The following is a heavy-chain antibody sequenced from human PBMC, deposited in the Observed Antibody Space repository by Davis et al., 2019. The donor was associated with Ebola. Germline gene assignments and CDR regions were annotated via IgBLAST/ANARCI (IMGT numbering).Heavy chain of an antibody. CDR2: IYHSGST. Sequence: MPSETLSLTCAVSGGSISSGGYSWSWIRQPPGKGLEWIGYIYHSGSTYYNPSLKSRVTISVDTSKNQFSLKLSSVTAADTAVYYCASGSSSWYRGDWFDPWGQGTLVTVSS. V-gene: IGHV4-30-2*01. J-gene: IGHJ5*02. CDR1: GGSISSGGYS. D-gene: IGHD6-13*01. CDR3: ASGSSSWYRGDWFDP.